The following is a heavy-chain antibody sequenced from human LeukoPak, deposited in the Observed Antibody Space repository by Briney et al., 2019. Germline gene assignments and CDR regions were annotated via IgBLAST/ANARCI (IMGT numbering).Heavy chain of an antibody. Sequence: GGSLRLSCAASGFAFSTFAMIWVRQPPGKGLEWVSSIFPSGGEIHYADSVRGRFTISRDNSKSTLSLQMNSLRAEDTAVYYCASYRRGLPRERLYDYWGQGTLVTVSS. CDR3: ASYRRGLPRERLYDY. CDR1: GFAFSTFA. J-gene: IGHJ4*02. D-gene: IGHD1-26*01. CDR2: IFPSGGEI. V-gene: IGHV3-23*01.